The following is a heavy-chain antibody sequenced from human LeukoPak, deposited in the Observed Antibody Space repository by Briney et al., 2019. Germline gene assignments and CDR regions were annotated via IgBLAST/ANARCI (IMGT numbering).Heavy chain of an antibody. Sequence: SETLSLTCAVSGYSISSGYYWGWIRQPPGKELEWIGNIYQTGSTYYNPSLKSRVTISVDTSKNEFSLKLSSVTAADTAMYYCARYTSGWIFDYWGQGTLVTVSS. J-gene: IGHJ4*02. D-gene: IGHD6-19*01. V-gene: IGHV4-38-2*01. CDR1: GYSISSGYY. CDR3: ARYTSGWIFDY. CDR2: IYQTGST.